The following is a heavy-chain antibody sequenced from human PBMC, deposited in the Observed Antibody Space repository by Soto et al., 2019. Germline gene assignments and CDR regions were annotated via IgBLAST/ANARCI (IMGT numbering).Heavy chain of an antibody. CDR1: GCNFIGYG. V-gene: IGHV5-10-1*01. D-gene: IGHD6-13*01. CDR3: ATQGGSIAAAGTDYYYYGMDV. Sequence: VSLRICWRGSGCNFIGYGVSWVRQMPGKGLEWMGRIDPSDSYTNYSPSFQGHVTISADKSISTAYLQWSSLKASDTAMYYCATQGGSIAAAGTDYYYYGMDVWGQGTTVTVSS. J-gene: IGHJ6*02. CDR2: IDPSDSYT.